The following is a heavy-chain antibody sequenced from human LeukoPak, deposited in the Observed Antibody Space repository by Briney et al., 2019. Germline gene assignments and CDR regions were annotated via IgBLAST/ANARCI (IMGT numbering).Heavy chain of an antibody. D-gene: IGHD3-22*01. CDR1: GVSISSNY. CDR2: ISYSGST. J-gene: IGHJ4*02. Sequence: PSETLSLTCSVSGVSISSNYWSWIRQPPGKGLEWIGYISYSGSTSYNPSLRSRVTILVDTSKNQFSLELRSVTAADTAVYHCARGYFDSSGYSVPFDSWGQGTLVTVSS. V-gene: IGHV4-59*01. CDR3: ARGYFDSSGYSVPFDS.